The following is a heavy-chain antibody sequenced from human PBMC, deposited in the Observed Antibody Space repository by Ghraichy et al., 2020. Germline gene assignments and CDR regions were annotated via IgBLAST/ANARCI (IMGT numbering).Heavy chain of an antibody. D-gene: IGHD5-18*01. Sequence: ASVKVSCKASGYTFTGYYMHWVRQAPGQGLEWMGWINPNSGGTNYAQKFQGRVTMTRDTSISTAYMELSRLRSDDTAVYYCARSWYSYGPNYYYYYGMDVWGQGTTVTVSS. J-gene: IGHJ6*02. CDR3: ARSWYSYGPNYYYYYGMDV. CDR2: INPNSGGT. V-gene: IGHV1-2*02. CDR1: GYTFTGYY.